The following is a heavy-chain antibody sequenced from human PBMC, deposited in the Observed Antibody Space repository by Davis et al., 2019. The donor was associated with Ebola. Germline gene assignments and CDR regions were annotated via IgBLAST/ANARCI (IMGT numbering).Heavy chain of an antibody. CDR1: GFTFSSYE. CDR2: IWYDGSNK. Sequence: GESLKISCAASGFTFSSYEMNWVRQAPGKGLEWVAVIWYDGSNKYYADSVKGRFTISRDNSKNTLYLQMNSLRAEDMAVYYCARDPLYCSGGSCYRRHYYYGMDVWGQGTTVTVSS. J-gene: IGHJ6*02. V-gene: IGHV3-33*08. CDR3: ARDPLYCSGGSCYRRHYYYGMDV. D-gene: IGHD2-15*01.